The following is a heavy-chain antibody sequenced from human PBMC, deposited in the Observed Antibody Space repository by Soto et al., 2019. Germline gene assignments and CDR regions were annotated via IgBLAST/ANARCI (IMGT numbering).Heavy chain of an antibody. Sequence: TSETLSLTCAVSGGSISSGGYSWSWIRQPPGKGLEWIGYIYHSGSTYYNPSLKSRVTISVDRSKNQFSLKLSSVTAADTAVYYCARVPGPWGQGTLVTRLL. CDR2: IYHSGST. D-gene: IGHD7-27*01. CDR3: ARVPGP. V-gene: IGHV4-30-2*01. CDR1: GGSISSGGYS. J-gene: IGHJ5*02.